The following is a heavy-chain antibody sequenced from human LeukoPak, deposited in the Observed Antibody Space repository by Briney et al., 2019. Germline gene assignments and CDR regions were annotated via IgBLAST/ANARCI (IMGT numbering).Heavy chain of an antibody. CDR1: GFPFSSYA. V-gene: IGHV3-64D*09. D-gene: IGHD3-22*01. CDR2: ISDSGGST. CDR3: ARHIIYDSSASFSYHFDY. J-gene: IGHJ4*02. Sequence: PGGSLRLSCSASGFPFSSYAMHWVRQAPGKGLEYVSAISDSGGSTYYADSVKGRFTISRDNSKNTLYLQMSSLRAEDAAVYHCARHIIYDSSASFSYHFDYWGQGTLVTVSS.